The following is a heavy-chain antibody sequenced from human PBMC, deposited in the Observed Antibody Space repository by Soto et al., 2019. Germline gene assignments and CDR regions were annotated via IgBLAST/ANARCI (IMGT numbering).Heavy chain of an antibody. Sequence: GGSLRLSCAASGFTFSSYAMHWVRQAPGKGLEWVAVISYDGSNKYYADSVKGRFTISRDNSKNTLYLQMNSLRAEDTAVYYCAGGRIAALRVYYYYGMDVWGQGTTVTVSS. J-gene: IGHJ6*02. D-gene: IGHD6-13*01. V-gene: IGHV3-30-3*01. CDR1: GFTFSSYA. CDR3: AGGRIAALRVYYYYGMDV. CDR2: ISYDGSNK.